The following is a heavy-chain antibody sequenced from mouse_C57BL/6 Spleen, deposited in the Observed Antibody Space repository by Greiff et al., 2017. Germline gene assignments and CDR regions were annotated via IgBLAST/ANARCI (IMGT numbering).Heavy chain of an antibody. V-gene: IGHV5-6*01. CDR3: ATYGSSFDY. J-gene: IGHJ2*01. Sequence: EVKLVESGGDLVKPGGSLTLSCAASGFTFSSYGMSWVRQTPDKRLEWVASISSGGSYTYYPDSVKGRFTISRDNAKNTLYLQMSGLKSEDTAMYYCATYGSSFDYWGQGTTLTVSS. CDR2: ISSGGSYT. D-gene: IGHD1-1*01. CDR1: GFTFSSYG.